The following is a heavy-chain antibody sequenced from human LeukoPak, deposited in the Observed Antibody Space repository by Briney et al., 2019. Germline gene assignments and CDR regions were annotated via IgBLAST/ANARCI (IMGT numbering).Heavy chain of an antibody. Sequence: SETLSLTXTVSGGSISSGSYYWSWIRQPAGKGLEWIGRIYTSGSTNYNPSLKSRVTISVDTSKNQFSLKLSSVTAADTAVYYCAREKPYYDFWSGYPDYWGQGTLVTVSS. J-gene: IGHJ4*02. V-gene: IGHV4-61*02. D-gene: IGHD3-3*01. CDR2: IYTSGST. CDR1: GGSISSGSYY. CDR3: AREKPYYDFWSGYPDY.